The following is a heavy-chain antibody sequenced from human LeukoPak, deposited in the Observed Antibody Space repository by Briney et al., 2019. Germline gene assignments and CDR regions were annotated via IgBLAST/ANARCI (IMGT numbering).Heavy chain of an antibody. D-gene: IGHD2-8*01. CDR1: GFTFSSYA. Sequence: GGSLRLSCAASGFTFSSYAMHWVRQAPGKGLEWVAVISYDGSNKDYADSVKGRFTISRDNSKNTLYLQMNSLRAEDTAVYYCASILGYCTNGVCSDYWGQGTLVTVSS. CDR3: ASILGYCTNGVCSDY. J-gene: IGHJ4*02. CDR2: ISYDGSNK. V-gene: IGHV3-30-3*01.